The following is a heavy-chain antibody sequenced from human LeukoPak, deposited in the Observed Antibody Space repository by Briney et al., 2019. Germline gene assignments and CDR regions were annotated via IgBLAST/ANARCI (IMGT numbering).Heavy chain of an antibody. CDR3: ARGLGPAANPNWFDP. CDR2: TNHTGST. CDR1: GGSFSTYY. J-gene: IGHJ5*02. D-gene: IGHD2-2*01. V-gene: IGHV4-34*01. Sequence: SETLSLTCAVYGGSFSTYYWSWIRQPPGKGLEWIGETNHTGSTNYNPSLKSRVTISVDTSRNQFSLKLSSVTAADTAMYYCARGLGPAANPNWFDPWGQGTPVTVSS.